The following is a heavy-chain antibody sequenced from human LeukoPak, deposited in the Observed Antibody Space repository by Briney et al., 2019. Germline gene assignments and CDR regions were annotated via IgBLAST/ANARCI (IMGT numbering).Heavy chain of an antibody. CDR3: ARFGVDFDMDV. D-gene: IGHD3-16*01. CDR2: IHYTGKP. CDR1: GGSISGHY. Sequence: SETLSLTCSVPGGSISGHYWTWIRQPPGKGLEWIGQIHYTGKPDYNPSLKSRITISVDTSKNQVALQVSSVTAADSAIYYCARFGVDFDMDVWGHGTTVTVFS. V-gene: IGHV4-59*11. J-gene: IGHJ6*02.